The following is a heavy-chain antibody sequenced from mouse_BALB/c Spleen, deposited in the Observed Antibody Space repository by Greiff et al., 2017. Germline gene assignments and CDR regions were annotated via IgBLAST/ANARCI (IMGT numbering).Heavy chain of an antibody. V-gene: IGHV3-8*02. Sequence: EEKLVESGPSLVKPSQTLSLTCSVTGDSITSGYWNWIRKFPGNKLEYMGYISYSGSTYYNPSLKSRISITRDTSKNQYYLQLNSVTTEDTATYYCAGSMITAGAMDYWGQGTSVTVSS. CDR1: GDSITSGY. J-gene: IGHJ4*01. D-gene: IGHD2-4*01. CDR2: ISYSGST. CDR3: AGSMITAGAMDY.